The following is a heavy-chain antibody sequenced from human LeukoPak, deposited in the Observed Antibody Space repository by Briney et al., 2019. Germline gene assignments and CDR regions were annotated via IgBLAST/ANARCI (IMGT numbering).Heavy chain of an antibody. V-gene: IGHV4-38-2*02. D-gene: IGHD5-24*01. CDR3: ARDWASTYNFVAFDI. CDR1: GYSISSGYY. J-gene: IGHJ3*02. Sequence: SETLSLTCTVSGYSISSGYYWGWIRQPPGKELEWIGSIYHSGSTYYNPSLKSRVTISVDTSKNQFSLKLSSVTAADTAVYYCARDWASTYNFVAFDIWGQGTMVTVSS. CDR2: IYHSGST.